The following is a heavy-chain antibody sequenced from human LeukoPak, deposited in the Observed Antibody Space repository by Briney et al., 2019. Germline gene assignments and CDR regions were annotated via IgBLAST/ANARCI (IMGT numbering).Heavy chain of an antibody. V-gene: IGHV4-59*01. J-gene: IGHJ4*02. Sequence: SETLSLTCTVSGGSISSYYWSWIRQAPGKGLEWIGYIYYSGSTNYNPSLKSRVTISVDTSKNQFSLKLSSVTAADTAVYYCARAYNWNYNDYFDYWGQGTLVTVSS. CDR2: IYYSGST. D-gene: IGHD1-7*01. CDR1: GGSISSYY. CDR3: ARAYNWNYNDYFDY.